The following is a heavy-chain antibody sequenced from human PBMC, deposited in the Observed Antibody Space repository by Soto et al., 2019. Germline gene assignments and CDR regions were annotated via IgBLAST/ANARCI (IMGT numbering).Heavy chain of an antibody. J-gene: IGHJ6*02. CDR3: ARRSGYSYAMDV. CDR1: GFTVSTNY. Sequence: GGSLRLSCAASGFTVSTNYMDWVRQAPGKGLEWVSVIYSGGSTYYADSAKGRFTISRDDSKNTLFLQVNSLRAEDTAVYYCARRSGYSYAMDVPGPATTLTVS. CDR2: IYSGGST. V-gene: IGHV3-53*01.